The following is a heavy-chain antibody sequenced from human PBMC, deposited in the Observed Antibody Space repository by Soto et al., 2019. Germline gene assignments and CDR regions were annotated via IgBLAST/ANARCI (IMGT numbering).Heavy chain of an antibody. J-gene: IGHJ4*02. Sequence: EVQLVESGGGLVKPGGSLRLSCAASGFTFSNAWMSWVRQAPGKGLEWVGRIKRKTDVGTTDYAAPVKGRFTISRDDSKNTLYLQMNSLKTDDTAVYYGTKDDPLNKHWGQGTLVTVSA. V-gene: IGHV3-15*01. CDR1: GFTFSNAW. CDR3: TKDDPLNKH. CDR2: IKRKTDVGTT.